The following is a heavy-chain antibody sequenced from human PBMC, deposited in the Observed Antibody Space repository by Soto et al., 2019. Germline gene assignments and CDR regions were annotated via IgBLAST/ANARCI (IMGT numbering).Heavy chain of an antibody. Sequence: GGSLRLSCAASGFTFSSYGRHWVRHAPGKGLEWVAVISYDGSNKYYADSVKGRFTISRDNSKNTLYLQMNSLRAEDTAVYYCAKGLGDYDAFDIWGQGTMVTVS. CDR1: GFTFSSYG. J-gene: IGHJ3*02. CDR2: ISYDGSNK. V-gene: IGHV3-30*18. CDR3: AKGLGDYDAFDI. D-gene: IGHD4-17*01.